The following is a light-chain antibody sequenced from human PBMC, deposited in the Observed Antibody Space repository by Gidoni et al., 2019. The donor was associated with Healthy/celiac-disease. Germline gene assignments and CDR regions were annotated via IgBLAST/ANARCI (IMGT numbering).Light chain of an antibody. CDR3: QQRYSTPRT. CDR1: QSISSY. CDR2: AAS. J-gene: IGKJ1*01. V-gene: IGKV1-39*01. Sequence: DIQMTQSPSSLSASVGDRVTITCRASQSISSYLNWYQQKPGKAPKLLIYAASSLQSGVPSRFCGSGSWTDFTITISSMQPADFATYYCQQRYSTPRTFGQGTKVEIK.